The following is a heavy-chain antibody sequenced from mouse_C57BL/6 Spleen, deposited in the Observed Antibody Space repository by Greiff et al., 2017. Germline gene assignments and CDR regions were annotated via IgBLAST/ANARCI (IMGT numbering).Heavy chain of an antibody. CDR1: GYTFTSYW. Sequence: QVQLQQPGAELVRPGSSVKLSCKASGYTFTSYWMHWVKQRPIQGLEWIGNIDPSDSETHYNQKFKDKATLTVDKSSSTAYMQLSSLTSEDSAVYYGASKGDDGYSYWYFDVWGTGTTVTVSS. D-gene: IGHD2-3*01. V-gene: IGHV1-52*01. J-gene: IGHJ1*03. CDR2: IDPSDSET. CDR3: ASKGDDGYSYWYFDV.